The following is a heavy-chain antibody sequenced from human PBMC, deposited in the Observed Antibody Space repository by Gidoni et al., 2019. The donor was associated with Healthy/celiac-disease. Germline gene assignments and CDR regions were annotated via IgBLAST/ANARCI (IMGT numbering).Heavy chain of an antibody. CDR3: TRPRYSYGYEGWMGMDV. J-gene: IGHJ6*02. CDR2: IRSKANSYAT. CDR1: GFTFSGSA. V-gene: IGHV3-73*01. D-gene: IGHD5-18*01. Sequence: AASGFTFSGSAMHWVRQASGKGLEWVGRIRSKANSYATAYAASVKGRFTISRDDSKNTAYLQMNSLKTEDTAVYYCTRPRYSYGYEGWMGMDVWGQGTTVTVSS.